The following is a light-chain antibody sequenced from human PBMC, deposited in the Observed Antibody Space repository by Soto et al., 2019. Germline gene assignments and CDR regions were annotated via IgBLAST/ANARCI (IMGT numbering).Light chain of an antibody. Sequence: QSVLTQPPSVSGAPGQRVTISCTGPNSNIGAGYDVHWYQQLPGAAPNLLIYANINRPSGVPDRFYGSKSGTSASLAITGLQAEDEADYYCQSYDSSLSAYVFATGTKLTVL. V-gene: IGLV1-40*01. J-gene: IGLJ1*01. CDR3: QSYDSSLSAYV. CDR1: NSNIGAGYD. CDR2: ANI.